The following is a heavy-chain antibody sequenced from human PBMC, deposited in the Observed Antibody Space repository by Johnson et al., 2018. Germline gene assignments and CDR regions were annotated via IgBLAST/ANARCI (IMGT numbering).Heavy chain of an antibody. CDR2: ISYDGSNK. CDR3: ARDDGGNYYYYYMDV. Sequence: QVQLVESGGGVVQPGRSLRLSCAASGFTFSSYGMHWVRQAPGKGLEWVAVISYDGSNKYYADCVKGRFTIYRDNSKNTLYLQMSSMRAEDTAVYYCARDDGGNYYYYYMDVWGKGTTVTVSS. CDR1: GFTFSSYG. J-gene: IGHJ6*03. D-gene: IGHD3-10*01. V-gene: IGHV3-30*03.